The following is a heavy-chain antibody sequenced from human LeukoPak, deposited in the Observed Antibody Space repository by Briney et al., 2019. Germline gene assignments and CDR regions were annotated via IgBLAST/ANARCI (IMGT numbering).Heavy chain of an antibody. V-gene: IGHV4-34*01. CDR3: ARHYRYSYGSLKLNYYYYYMDV. Sequence: PSETLSLTCAVYGGSFSGYYWSWIRQPPGKGLEWIGEINHSGSTNYNPSLKSRVTISVDTSKNQFSLKLSSVTAADTAVYYCARHYRYSYGSLKLNYYYYYMDVWGKGTTVTISS. D-gene: IGHD5-18*01. J-gene: IGHJ6*03. CDR1: GGSFSGYY. CDR2: INHSGST.